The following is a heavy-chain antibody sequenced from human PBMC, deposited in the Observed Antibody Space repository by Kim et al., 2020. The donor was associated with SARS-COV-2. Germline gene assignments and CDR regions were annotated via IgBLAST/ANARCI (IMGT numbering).Heavy chain of an antibody. J-gene: IGHJ4*02. Sequence: SVTVSCKASGGTFSRYMFSWVRQAPGQGLEWMGGITPMFGTANYAERFQGRVTITADVSTNTAYMELTSLRSEDTAVYYCAKYGNIAATGSAGAYDYWGQGTLVTVSS. CDR2: ITPMFGTA. CDR1: GGTFSRYM. D-gene: IGHD6-13*01. CDR3: AKYGNIAATGSAGAYDY. V-gene: IGHV1-69*13.